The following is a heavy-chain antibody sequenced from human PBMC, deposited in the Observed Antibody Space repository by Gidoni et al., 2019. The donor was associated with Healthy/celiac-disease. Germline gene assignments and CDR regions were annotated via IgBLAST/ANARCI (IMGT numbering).Heavy chain of an antibody. V-gene: IGHV3-33*01. Sequence: QVQLVESGGGVVQPGRSLRLSCAASGFTFSSYGMHWVRQAPGKGLEWVAVRWYDGSNKYYADSVKGRFTISRDNSKNTLYLQMNSLRAEDTAVYYCARAWNDSPGGAFDIWGQGTMVTVSS. CDR2: RWYDGSNK. J-gene: IGHJ3*02. CDR3: ARAWNDSPGGAFDI. D-gene: IGHD1-1*01. CDR1: GFTFSSYG.